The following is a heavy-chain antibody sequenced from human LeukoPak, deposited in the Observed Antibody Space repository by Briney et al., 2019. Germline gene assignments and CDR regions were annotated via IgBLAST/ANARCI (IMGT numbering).Heavy chain of an antibody. CDR1: GFTFSSYS. Sequence: GGSLRLSCAASGFTFSSYSMNWVRQAPGKGLEWVSFISSSSIYIYYADSVKGRFTISRDNAKNSLYLQMNILRAEDTAVYYCARTYVGARTGLGYWGQGTLVTVSS. J-gene: IGHJ4*02. V-gene: IGHV3-21*01. CDR2: ISSSSIYI. CDR3: ARTYVGARTGLGY. D-gene: IGHD1-26*01.